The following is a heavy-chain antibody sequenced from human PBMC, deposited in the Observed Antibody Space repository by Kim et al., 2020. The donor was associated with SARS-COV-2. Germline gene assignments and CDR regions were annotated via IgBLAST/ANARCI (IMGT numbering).Heavy chain of an antibody. CDR3: ARDLSIAARPGDY. CDR1: GFTVSSNY. V-gene: IGHV3-53*01. Sequence: GGSLRLSCAASGFTVSSNYMSWVRQAPGKGLEWVSVIYSGGSTYYEDSVKGRFTISRDNSKNTLYLQMNSLRAEDTAVYYCARDLSIAARPGDYWGQGTLVTVSS. D-gene: IGHD6-6*01. J-gene: IGHJ4*02. CDR2: IYSGGST.